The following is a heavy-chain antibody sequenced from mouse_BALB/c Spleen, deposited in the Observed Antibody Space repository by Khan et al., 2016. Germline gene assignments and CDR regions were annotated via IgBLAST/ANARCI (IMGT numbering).Heavy chain of an antibody. CDR3: ARDGNYWFAY. CDR2: ISYDGSN. Sequence: EVQPQESGPGLVKPSQSLSLTCSVTGYSITSGYYWNWIRQFPGNKLEWMGYISYDGSNNYNPSLKNRISITRDTSKNQFFLKLNSVTTEDTATYYCARDGNYWFAYWGQGTLVTVSA. CDR1: GYSITSGYY. J-gene: IGHJ3*01. V-gene: IGHV3-6*02. D-gene: IGHD2-1*01.